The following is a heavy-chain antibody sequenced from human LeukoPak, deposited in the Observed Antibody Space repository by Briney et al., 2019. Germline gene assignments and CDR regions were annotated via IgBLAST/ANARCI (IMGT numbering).Heavy chain of an antibody. CDR2: ISYDGSNK. Sequence: GGSLRLSCAASGFTFSSYGMHWVRQAPGKGLEWVAVISYDGSNKYYADSVKGRFTISRDNSKNTLYLQMNSLRAEDTAVYYCARPAYYYDSSGHSSYFDYWGQGTLVTVSS. V-gene: IGHV3-30*03. J-gene: IGHJ4*02. D-gene: IGHD3-22*01. CDR1: GFTFSSYG. CDR3: ARPAYYYDSSGHSSYFDY.